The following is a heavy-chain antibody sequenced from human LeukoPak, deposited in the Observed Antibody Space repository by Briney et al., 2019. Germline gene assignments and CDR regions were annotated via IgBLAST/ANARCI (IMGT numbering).Heavy chain of an antibody. Sequence: GRSLRLSCAASGFTFSSYGMHWVRQAPGRGLEWVADIWYDGSSNYYAYSVKGRFTISRANSKTTLYLQMNSLRAEDTAVYYCARDTGFWSGLPLYGMDVWGQGTTVTVSS. J-gene: IGHJ6*02. V-gene: IGHV3-33*01. D-gene: IGHD3-3*01. CDR2: IWYDGSSN. CDR1: GFTFSSYG. CDR3: ARDTGFWSGLPLYGMDV.